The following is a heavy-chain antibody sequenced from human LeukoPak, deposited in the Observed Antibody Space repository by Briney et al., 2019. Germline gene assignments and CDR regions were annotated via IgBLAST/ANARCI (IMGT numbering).Heavy chain of an antibody. J-gene: IGHJ6*02. D-gene: IGHD6-6*01. Sequence: LRLSCAASGFTFSSYAMSWVRQHPGKGLEWIGYIYYSGSTYYNPSLKSRVTISVDTSKNQFSLKLSSVTAADTAVYYCARDKAPYSSSPGYYGMDVWGQGTTVTVSS. CDR1: GFTFSSYA. CDR2: IYYSGST. V-gene: IGHV4-31*02. CDR3: ARDKAPYSSSPGYYGMDV.